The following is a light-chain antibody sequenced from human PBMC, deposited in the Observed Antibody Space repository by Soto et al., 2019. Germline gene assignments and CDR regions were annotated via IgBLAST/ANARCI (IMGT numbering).Light chain of an antibody. CDR3: QSYDSSLSGYV. Sequence: QSVLTQPPSASGTPGQRVTISCSGSSSNIGINAVNWYQQLPGTAPKLVIYGNNNRPSGVPARFSGSKSGTSASLAIAGLQAEDEGDYYCQSYDSSLSGYVFGTGTKVTVL. CDR2: GNN. CDR1: SSNIGINA. V-gene: IGLV1-40*01. J-gene: IGLJ1*01.